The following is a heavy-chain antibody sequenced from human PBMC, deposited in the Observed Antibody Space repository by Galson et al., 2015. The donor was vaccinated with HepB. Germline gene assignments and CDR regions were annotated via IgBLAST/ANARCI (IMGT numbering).Heavy chain of an antibody. CDR2: ISYDGSNK. J-gene: IGHJ4*02. D-gene: IGHD2-8*02. Sequence: SLRLSCAASGFTFSSYGMHWARQAPGKGLEWVAVISYDGSNKYYADSVKGRFTISRDNSKNTLYLQMNSLRAEDTAVYYCAKASGVLYWGQGTLVTVSS. CDR3: AKASGVLY. V-gene: IGHV3-30*18. CDR1: GFTFSSYG.